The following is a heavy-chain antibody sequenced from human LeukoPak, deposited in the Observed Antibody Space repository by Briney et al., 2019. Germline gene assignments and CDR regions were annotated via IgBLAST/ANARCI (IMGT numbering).Heavy chain of an antibody. V-gene: IGHV3-23*01. CDR3: AKAVLWWSDPLDY. CDR1: GFTFSSYA. D-gene: IGHD2-21*01. CDR2: ISGSGGST. Sequence: PGGSLRLSCAASGFTFSSYAMSWVRQAPGKGLEWVSAISGSGGSTYYADSVKGRFTISRDNSKNTPYLQMNSLRAEDTAVYYCAKAVLWWSDPLDYWGQGTLVTVSS. J-gene: IGHJ4*02.